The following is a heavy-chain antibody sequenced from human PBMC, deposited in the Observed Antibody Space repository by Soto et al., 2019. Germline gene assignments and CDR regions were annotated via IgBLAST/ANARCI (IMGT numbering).Heavy chain of an antibody. D-gene: IGHD2-15*01. J-gene: IGHJ4*02. CDR2: INHSGSA. V-gene: IGHV4-34*01. CDR3: ARGRQDIVVVVAALYYFDY. CDR1: GGSFSGYY. Sequence: SETLSLTCAVYGGSFSGYYWSWIRQPPGKGLEWIGEINHSGSANYNPSLKSRVTISVDTSKNQFSLKLSSVTAADTAVYYCARGRQDIVVVVAALYYFDYWGQGTLVTVSS.